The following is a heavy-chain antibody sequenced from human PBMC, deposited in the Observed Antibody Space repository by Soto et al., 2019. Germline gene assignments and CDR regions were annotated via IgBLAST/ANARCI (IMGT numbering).Heavy chain of an antibody. J-gene: IGHJ4*02. CDR2: ISGSGTTTST. CDR1: GFSFSSNT. CDR3: AKDKSSAWAFDY. Sequence: GGSLRLSCAASGFSFSSNTMSWVRQAPGKGLAWVSVISGSGTTTSTDYADSVKGRFTISRDNSKNTLYLQMNSLRVEDTAVYYCAKDKSSAWAFDYWGQGTLVTVS. D-gene: IGHD6-25*01. V-gene: IGHV3-23*01.